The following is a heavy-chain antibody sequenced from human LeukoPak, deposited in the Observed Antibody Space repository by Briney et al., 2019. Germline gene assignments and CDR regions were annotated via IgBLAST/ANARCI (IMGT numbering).Heavy chain of an antibody. J-gene: IGHJ2*01. D-gene: IGHD6-6*01. CDR2: MNPNSGNT. CDR1: GYTFTSYD. CDR3: ARGPSIAARNWYFDL. V-gene: IGHV1-8*01. Sequence: ASVKVSCKASGYTFTSYDINWVRQATGQGLEWMGWMNPNSGNTGYAQKFQGRVTMTRNTSISTAYMELSSLRSEDTAVYYCARGPSIAARNWYFDLWGRGTLVTVSS.